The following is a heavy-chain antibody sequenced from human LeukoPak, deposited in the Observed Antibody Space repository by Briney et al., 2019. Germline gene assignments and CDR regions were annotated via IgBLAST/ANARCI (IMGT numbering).Heavy chain of an antibody. CDR2: IIPIFGTA. CDR3: ARERRYGDYVPYYMDV. Sequence: SVKVSCKASGGTFSSYAISWVRQAPGQGLEWMGRIIPIFGTAKYAQKFQGRVTITTDESTSTAYMELSSLRSEDTAVYYCARERRYGDYVPYYMDVWGKGTTVTVSS. D-gene: IGHD4-17*01. J-gene: IGHJ6*03. V-gene: IGHV1-69*05. CDR1: GGTFSSYA.